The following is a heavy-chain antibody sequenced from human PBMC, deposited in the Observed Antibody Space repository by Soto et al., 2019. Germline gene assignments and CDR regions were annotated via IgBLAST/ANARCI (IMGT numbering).Heavy chain of an antibody. CDR2: ISYDGSNK. Sequence: QVQLVESGGGVVQPGRSLRLSCAASGFTFSSYGMHWVRQAPGKGLEWVAVISYDGSNKYYADSVKGRLTIYRDNSKNTLYLQMNSLRAEDTAVYYCAKDKLAVAVAAPFDYWGQGTLVTVSS. D-gene: IGHD6-19*01. V-gene: IGHV3-30*18. CDR1: GFTFSSYG. CDR3: AKDKLAVAVAAPFDY. J-gene: IGHJ4*02.